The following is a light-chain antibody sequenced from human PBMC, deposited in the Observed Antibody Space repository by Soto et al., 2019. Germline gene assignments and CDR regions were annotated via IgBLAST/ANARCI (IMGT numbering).Light chain of an antibody. CDR1: QGISSY. CDR3: QQLNSYPRT. V-gene: IGKV1-9*01. J-gene: IGKJ1*01. CDR2: AAS. Sequence: DIQLTQSPSFLSASVRDRVTITCRASQGISSYLAWYQQKPGKAPKLLIYAASTLQSGVPSRFSGSGSGTEFTLTISSLQPEDFETYYCQQLNSYPRTFGQGTKVDIK.